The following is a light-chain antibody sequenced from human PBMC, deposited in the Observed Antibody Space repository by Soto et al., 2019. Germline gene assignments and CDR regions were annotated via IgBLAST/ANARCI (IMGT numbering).Light chain of an antibody. V-gene: IGKV1-5*03. Sequence: DIQMTQSPSTLSASVGDRVTITCRASQSISSWLAWYQQKPGKAPKLLIYEASVLQNGVPSRFSGSGSGTEFTLAIDSLQPDDFATYYCQEHNTYIPTFGPGTKVDIK. CDR1: QSISSW. CDR3: QEHNTYIPT. CDR2: EAS. J-gene: IGKJ1*01.